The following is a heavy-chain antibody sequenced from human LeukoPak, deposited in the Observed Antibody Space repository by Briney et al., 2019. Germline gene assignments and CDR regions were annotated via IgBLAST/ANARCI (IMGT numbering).Heavy chain of an antibody. D-gene: IGHD1-1*01. CDR1: GYTFTGYY. CDR3: ARDLTGLDWFDP. J-gene: IGHJ5*02. CDR2: INPNSGGT. Sequence: ASVKVSCKASGYTFTGYYMHWVRQAPGQGLEWMGWINPNSGGTNYAQKFQGRVTMTRDTSISTAYMELSRLRSDDTAVYYCARDLTGLDWFDPWGQGTLVTVSS. V-gene: IGHV1-2*02.